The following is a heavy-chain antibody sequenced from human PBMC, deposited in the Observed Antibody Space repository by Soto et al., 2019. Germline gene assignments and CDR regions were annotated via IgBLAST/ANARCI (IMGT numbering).Heavy chain of an antibody. D-gene: IGHD3-3*01. V-gene: IGHV1-69*13. Sequence: GSPVKVSCKASGGPLSSFAIHWVRQAPGQGVGWVGGIIPIFGTANYARKFQGRVSITADESTSTAYMERSSLRSVDTAVYYCARDPWTDFGSGYLASERYGLDVWGQGTKVTVS. CDR1: GGPLSSFA. CDR2: IIPIFGTA. J-gene: IGHJ6*02. CDR3: ARDPWTDFGSGYLASERYGLDV.